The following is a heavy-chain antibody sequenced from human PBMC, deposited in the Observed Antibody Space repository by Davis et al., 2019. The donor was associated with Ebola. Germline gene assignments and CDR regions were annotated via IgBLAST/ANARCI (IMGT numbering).Heavy chain of an antibody. CDR1: GFTSSSYA. D-gene: IGHD6-13*01. CDR2: IKQDGSEK. J-gene: IGHJ4*02. Sequence: GGSLRPSCAAPGFTSSSYAMSWVRQAPGKGLEWVANIKQDGSEKYYVDSVKGRFTISRDNAKNSLYLQMNSLRAEDTAVYYCAKDTTAAALDYWGQGTLVAVSS. V-gene: IGHV3-7*03. CDR3: AKDTTAAALDY.